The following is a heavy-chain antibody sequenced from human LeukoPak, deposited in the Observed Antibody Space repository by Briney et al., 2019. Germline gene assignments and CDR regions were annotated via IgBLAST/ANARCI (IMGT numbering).Heavy chain of an antibody. Sequence: ASVKVSCKASGYTLTSYGISWVRQAPGQGLEWMGWISAYNGNTNYAQKLQGRVTMTTDTSTSTAYMELRSLRSDDTAVYYCARTITMIVVVIRPDAFDIWGQGTMVTVSS. CDR1: GYTLTSYG. D-gene: IGHD3-22*01. CDR3: ARTITMIVVVIRPDAFDI. CDR2: ISAYNGNT. V-gene: IGHV1-18*01. J-gene: IGHJ3*02.